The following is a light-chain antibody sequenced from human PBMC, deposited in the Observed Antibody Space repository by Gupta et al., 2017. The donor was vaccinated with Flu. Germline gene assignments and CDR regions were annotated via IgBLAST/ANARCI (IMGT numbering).Light chain of an antibody. CDR1: SCTIGSNG. CDR3: AAWHDTLNGAV. CDR2: ANV. Sequence: RVSVSCTGSSCTIGSNGVNWYQRVPGTAPKLRIYANVQRPSGVPDGFSGSKSGTSASMAISGLLSEDEGDYYGAAWHDTLNGAVFGGGTKLTVL. V-gene: IGLV1-44*01. J-gene: IGLJ2*01.